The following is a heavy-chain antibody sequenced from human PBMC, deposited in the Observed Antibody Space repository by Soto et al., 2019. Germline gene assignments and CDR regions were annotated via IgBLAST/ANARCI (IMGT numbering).Heavy chain of an antibody. D-gene: IGHD2-15*01. J-gene: IGHJ5*02. CDR3: ATGVAATGWFDP. Sequence: ASVKVSCKASGYTFTSYDINWVRQATGQGLEWMGWMNPNSGNTGYAQKFQGRVTMTRNTSISTAYMELSSLRSEDTAVYYCATGVAATGWFDPWGQGTLVTVSS. CDR1: GYTFTSYD. V-gene: IGHV1-8*01. CDR2: MNPNSGNT.